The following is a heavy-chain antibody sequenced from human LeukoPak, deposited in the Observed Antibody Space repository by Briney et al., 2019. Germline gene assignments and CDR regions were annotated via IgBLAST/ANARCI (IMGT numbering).Heavy chain of an antibody. CDR2: IYWNDDK. CDR3: AHRRGIVVVPAAPPTWFDP. J-gene: IGHJ5*02. Sequence: SGPTLVNPTQTLTLTCTFSGFSLSTSGVGVGWIRQPPGKALEWLALIYWNDDKRYSPSLKSRLTITKDTSKNQVVLTMTNMDPVDTATYYCAHRRGIVVVPAAPPTWFDPWGQGTLVTVS. D-gene: IGHD2-2*01. V-gene: IGHV2-5*01. CDR1: GFSLSTSGVG.